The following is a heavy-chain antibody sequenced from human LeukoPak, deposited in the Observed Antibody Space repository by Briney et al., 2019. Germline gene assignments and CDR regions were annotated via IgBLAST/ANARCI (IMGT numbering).Heavy chain of an antibody. D-gene: IGHD2-2*01. J-gene: IGHJ4*02. CDR3: ITGVPAAPRVMYY. Sequence: GGSLRLSCAASGFTFSNAWMNWVRQAPGKGLEWVGRIKSKTDGGTTDYAAPVKDRFTISRDDSENPLYLQMNSLKTEDAAVYYCITGVPAAPRVMYYWGQGTLVTVSS. V-gene: IGHV3-15*01. CDR2: IKSKTDGGTT. CDR1: GFTFSNAW.